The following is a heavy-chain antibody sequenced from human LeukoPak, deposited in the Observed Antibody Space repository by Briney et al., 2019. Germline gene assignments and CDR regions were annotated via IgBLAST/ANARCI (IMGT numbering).Heavy chain of an antibody. CDR2: IYYSGST. J-gene: IGHJ4*02. D-gene: IGHD3-10*01. Sequence: PSETLSLTCTVSGGSISSSSYYWGWIRQPPGKGLEWIGSIYYSGSTYYNPSLKSRVTISVDTSENQFSLKLSSVTAADTAVYYCARVLGSSTWFGEYVDYWGQGTLVTVSS. CDR3: ARVLGSSTWFGEYVDY. CDR1: GGSISSSSYY. V-gene: IGHV4-39*07.